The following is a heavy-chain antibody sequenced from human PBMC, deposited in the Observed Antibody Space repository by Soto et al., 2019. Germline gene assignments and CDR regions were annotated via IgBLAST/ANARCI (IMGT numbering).Heavy chain of an antibody. J-gene: IGHJ4*02. CDR3: ARTFDTITYYFDY. Sequence: VHLVESGGGVGQPGGSLRLPCAASEFSFSSYAMHWIRQAPGKGLEWVAVISFDGNIIHYADSVKGRFIISRDNSKNTLYLQMHSLSGEDTAVYYCARTFDTITYYFDYWGQGTLVTVSS. CDR1: EFSFSSYA. CDR2: ISFDGNII. V-gene: IGHV3-30-3*01. D-gene: IGHD3-9*01.